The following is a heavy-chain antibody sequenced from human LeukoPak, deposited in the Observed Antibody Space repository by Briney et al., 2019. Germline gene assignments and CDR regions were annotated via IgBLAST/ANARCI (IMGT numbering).Heavy chain of an antibody. CDR3: ARNEGYSSSWTPFDY. CDR1: GFTFSDHY. J-gene: IGHJ4*02. CDR2: TRDKANSYTT. Sequence: GGSLRLSCTASGFTFSDHYMDWVRQAPGKGLEWVGRTRDKANSYTTEYAASVKGRSTISRDESKNSVYLQMNSLKTEDTAMYYCARNEGYSSSWTPFDYWGQGTLVTVFS. D-gene: IGHD6-13*01. V-gene: IGHV3-72*01.